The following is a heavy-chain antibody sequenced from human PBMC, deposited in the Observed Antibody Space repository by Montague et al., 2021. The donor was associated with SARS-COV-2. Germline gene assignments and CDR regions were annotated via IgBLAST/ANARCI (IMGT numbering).Heavy chain of an antibody. Sequence: SETLSLTCAVYGGSFSGYYWSWIRQPPGKGLEWIGEINHSGSTNYNPSLKSRVTISVDTSKSQFSLKLSSVTAADTAVYYCAGGRTGTTFYYYYYYGMDVWGQGTTVTVSS. CDR1: GGSFSGYY. V-gene: IGHV4-34*01. D-gene: IGHD1-7*01. J-gene: IGHJ6*02. CDR3: AGGRTGTTFYYYYYYGMDV. CDR2: INHSGST.